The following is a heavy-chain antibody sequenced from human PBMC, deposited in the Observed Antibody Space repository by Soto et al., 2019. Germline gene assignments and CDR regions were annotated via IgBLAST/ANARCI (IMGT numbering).Heavy chain of an antibody. CDR3: ATTIAARPHYYYYMDV. V-gene: IGHV4-59*08. CDR2: IYYSGST. Sequence: SETLSLTCTVSGGSISSYYWSWIRQPPGKGLEWIGYIYYSGSTNYNPSLKSRVTISVDTSKNQFSLKLSSVTAADTAVYYCATTIAARPHYYYYMDVWGKGTTDTVSS. J-gene: IGHJ6*03. D-gene: IGHD6-6*01. CDR1: GGSISSYY.